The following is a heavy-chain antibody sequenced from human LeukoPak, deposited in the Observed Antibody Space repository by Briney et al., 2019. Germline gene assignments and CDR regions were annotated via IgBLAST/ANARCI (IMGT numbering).Heavy chain of an antibody. CDR3: ARDGRGIEVAANYYFGMDV. CDR1: GGSISSYY. D-gene: IGHD6-19*01. J-gene: IGHJ6*02. V-gene: IGHV4-59*01. CDR2: IHYSGST. Sequence: PSETLSLTCTVSGGSISSYYWSWIRQPPGKGLEWIGYIHYSGSTTYNPSLKSRVTISIDTSKNQFSLNLKSVTAADTAVYYCARDGRGIEVAANYYFGMDVWGQGTTVTVS.